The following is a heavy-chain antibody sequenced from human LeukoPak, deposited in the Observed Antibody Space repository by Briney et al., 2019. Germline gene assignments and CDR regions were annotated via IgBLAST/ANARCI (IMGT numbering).Heavy chain of an antibody. J-gene: IGHJ4*02. CDR1: GFTFSSYG. V-gene: IGHV3-33*06. CDR3: AKDPEASSWSFLDY. Sequence: PGESLRLSCAASGFTFSSYGMHWVRQAPGKGLEWVAVIWYDGSNKYYADSVKGRFTISRDNSKNTLYLQMNSLRAEDTAVYYCAKDPEASSWSFLDYWGQGTLVTVSS. D-gene: IGHD6-13*01. CDR2: IWYDGSNK.